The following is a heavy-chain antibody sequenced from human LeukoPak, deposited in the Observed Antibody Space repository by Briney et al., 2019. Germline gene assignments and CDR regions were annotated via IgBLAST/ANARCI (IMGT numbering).Heavy chain of an antibody. D-gene: IGHD6-13*01. V-gene: IGHV3-7*01. Sequence: GGSLRLSCAASGFTFSSYWMSWVRQAPGKGLEWVANIKQDGSEKYYVDSVKGRFAISRDNAKNSLYLQMNSLRAEDTAVYYCARVLGWQQLVTEYYFDYWGQGTLVTVSS. J-gene: IGHJ4*02. CDR1: GFTFSSYW. CDR2: IKQDGSEK. CDR3: ARVLGWQQLVTEYYFDY.